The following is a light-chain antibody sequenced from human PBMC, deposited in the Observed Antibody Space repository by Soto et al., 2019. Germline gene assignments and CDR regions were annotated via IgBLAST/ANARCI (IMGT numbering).Light chain of an antibody. CDR3: QHYNKWPPWT. Sequence: EIVMTQSPVTLSVSSGEGATLFCRASQSVRNNLAWYQQKPGLAPRLLIYAVSTRATGVPARFSGNGSETEFTLTISGLQSDDFALYYCQHYNKWPPWTFGQGTKVEIK. J-gene: IGKJ1*01. CDR2: AVS. V-gene: IGKV3-15*01. CDR1: QSVRNN.